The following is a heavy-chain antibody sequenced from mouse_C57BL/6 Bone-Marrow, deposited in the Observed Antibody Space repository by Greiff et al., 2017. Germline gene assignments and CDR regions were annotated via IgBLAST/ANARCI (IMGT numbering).Heavy chain of an antibody. CDR1: GFTFTDYY. D-gene: IGHD1-2*01. J-gene: IGHJ2*01. V-gene: IGHV7-3*01. CDR2: IRNKANGYTT. CDR3: ARFYGPGVYFDY. Sequence: EVHLVESGGGLVQPGGSLSLSCAASGFTFTDYYMSWVRQPPGKALEWLGFIRNKANGYTTEYSASVKGRFTISRDNSQSILYLQMNALRAEDSATYYGARFYGPGVYFDYWGQGTTLTVSS.